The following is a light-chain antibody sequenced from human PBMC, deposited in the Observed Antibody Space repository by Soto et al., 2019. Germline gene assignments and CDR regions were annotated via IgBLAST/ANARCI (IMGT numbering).Light chain of an antibody. CDR2: EVT. J-gene: IGLJ3*02. Sequence: QSALSQPASVSGSPGQSITISCTGTSNDVGYYNYVSWNQQHPGQAPKLMISEVTTRPSGVSDRFSGSKSGNTASLTISRLQAEDEAHYYCSSYTTAYTQVFGGGTKLTVL. V-gene: IGLV2-14*01. CDR3: SSYTTAYTQV. CDR1: SNDVGYYNY.